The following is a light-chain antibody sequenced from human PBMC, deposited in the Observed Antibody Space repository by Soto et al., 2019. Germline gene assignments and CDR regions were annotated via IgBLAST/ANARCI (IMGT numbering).Light chain of an antibody. Sequence: ELVLTQSPGTLSLSPGERATLYCRASQSVGSNYLAWYQQKPGQAPRVLIYGASSRASGIPDRFSGSGSGADFTHTHSRLEPEDLAVYFCEQDTTSLCAFEPGNKVDIK. CDR3: EQDTTSLCA. V-gene: IGKV3-20*01. CDR1: QSVGSNY. CDR2: GAS. J-gene: IGKJ1*01.